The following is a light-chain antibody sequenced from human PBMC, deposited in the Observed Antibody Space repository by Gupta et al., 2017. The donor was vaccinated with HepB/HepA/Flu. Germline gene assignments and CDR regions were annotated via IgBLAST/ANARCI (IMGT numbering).Light chain of an antibody. V-gene: IGKV1-39*01. CDR2: SAS. Sequence: DIQMTQSPSSLSASVGDRVTISCRASQTIGTYLNWYQCKPGKAPNLLIYSASSLQSGVPSRFSGSGSGTDFTLTISSLQPEDFGTYYCQQTYSVPPITFGGGTKVKI. CDR1: QTIGTY. J-gene: IGKJ4*01. CDR3: QQTYSVPPIT.